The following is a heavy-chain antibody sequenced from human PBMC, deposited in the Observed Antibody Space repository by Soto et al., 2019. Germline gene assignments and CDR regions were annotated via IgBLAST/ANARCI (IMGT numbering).Heavy chain of an antibody. V-gene: IGHV3-74*03. D-gene: IGHD7-27*01. CDR3: TRGGTTTTYWGRFSY. CDR2: VNSDGTST. J-gene: IGHJ4*02. CDR1: GFTFSNYW. Sequence: EVQLVESGGGLVQPGGSLRLSCAASGFTFSNYWLHWVRQVPGKGLVWVSRVNSDGTSTSYADFVKGRFTITRDNAKNTVYLQMDNLGADDTAVYYCTRGGTTTTYWGRFSYWGQGALVAVSS.